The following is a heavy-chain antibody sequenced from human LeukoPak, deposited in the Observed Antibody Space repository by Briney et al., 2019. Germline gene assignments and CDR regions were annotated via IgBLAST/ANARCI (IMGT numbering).Heavy chain of an antibody. J-gene: IGHJ6*03. V-gene: IGHV1-2*02. D-gene: IGHD3-10*01. CDR1: GYTFTSYG. CDR2: INTNSGGT. Sequence: AASVKVSCKASGYTFTSYGISWVRQAPGQGLEWMGWINTNSGGTNYAQKFQGRVTMTRDASISTAYMELSRLRSDDTAVYYCASVGGSGSYNRYYYYMDVWGKGTTVTISS. CDR3: ASVGGSGSYNRYYYYMDV.